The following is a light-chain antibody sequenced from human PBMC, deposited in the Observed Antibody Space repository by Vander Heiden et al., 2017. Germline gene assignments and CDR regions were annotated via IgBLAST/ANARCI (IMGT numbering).Light chain of an antibody. V-gene: IGLV3-25*03. J-gene: IGLJ3*02. CDR1: ALPKKY. CDR2: KDI. CDR3: QSTDGSGTYRV. Sequence: SYELIQPPSVSVSPGQTAKITCSGHALPKKYSYWYQKKPGQAPVLVIYKDIERPSGIPARFSGSSSGTTVTLTISGVQAEDEADYYCQSTDGSGTYRVFGGGTRVTVL.